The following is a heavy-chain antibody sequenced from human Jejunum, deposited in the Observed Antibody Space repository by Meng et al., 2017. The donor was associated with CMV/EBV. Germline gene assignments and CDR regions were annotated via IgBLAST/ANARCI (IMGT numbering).Heavy chain of an antibody. V-gene: IGHV3-21*01. CDR1: GFTFSRIG. Sequence: SGFTFSRIGMTWVRQAPGKGLGWVSSISSSSSYIYYAGSVKGRFTISRDNAKNSLYLQMNSLRAEDTAVYYCARDKRRYYYGMDVWGQGTTVTVSS. CDR2: ISSSSSYI. J-gene: IGHJ6*02. D-gene: IGHD1-1*01. CDR3: ARDKRRYYYGMDV.